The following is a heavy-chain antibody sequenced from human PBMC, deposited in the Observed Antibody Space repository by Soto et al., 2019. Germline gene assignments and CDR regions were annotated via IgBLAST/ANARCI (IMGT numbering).Heavy chain of an antibody. V-gene: IGHV4-30-4*01. Sequence: LSLTCDVFGDSVNSDNYYWTWIRQPPGKDLEWIGNIYFSGSTYYNPSLNSRVTLSIDTSKNHFSLKLTSVTAADTAMYYCARHRAVAGLDYWGQGTLVTVSS. J-gene: IGHJ4*02. CDR1: GDSVNSDNYY. CDR2: IYFSGST. CDR3: ARHRAVAGLDY. D-gene: IGHD6-19*01.